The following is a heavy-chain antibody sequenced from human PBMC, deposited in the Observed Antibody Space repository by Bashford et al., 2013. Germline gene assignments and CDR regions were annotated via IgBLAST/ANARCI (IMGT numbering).Heavy chain of an antibody. D-gene: IGHD3-22*01. CDR3: ASNRHIYYDSSGYYYYYGMDV. CDR2: IYYSGST. Sequence: SSETLSLTCTVSGGSISSSSYYWGWIRQPPGKGLEWIGSIYYSGSTYYNPSLKSRVTISVDTSKNQFSLKLSSVTAADTAVYYCASNRHIYYDSSGYYYYYGMDVWGQGTTVTVSS. CDR1: GGSISSSSYY. J-gene: IGHJ6*02. V-gene: IGHV4-39*01.